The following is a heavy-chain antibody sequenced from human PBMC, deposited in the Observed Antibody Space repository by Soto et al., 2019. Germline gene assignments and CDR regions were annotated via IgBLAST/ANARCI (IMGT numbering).Heavy chain of an antibody. J-gene: IGHJ4*02. CDR3: ARGPGRYYDSSGYYSG. CDR2: INHSGST. D-gene: IGHD3-22*01. Sequence: QVQLQESGPGLVKPSETLSLTCTVSGGSVSSGSYYWSWIRQPPGKGLEWIGEINHSGSTNYNPSVNSRVTRSVDTSKNSFSLKLSSVTAAATAVYYCARGPGRYYDSSGYYSGWGQGTLVTVSS. CDR1: GGSVSSGSYY. V-gene: IGHV4-61*01.